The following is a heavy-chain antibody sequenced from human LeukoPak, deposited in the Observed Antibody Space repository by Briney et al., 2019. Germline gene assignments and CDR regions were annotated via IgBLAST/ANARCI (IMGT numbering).Heavy chain of an antibody. CDR3: AKDREGATTDYFDY. V-gene: IGHV3-30*18. CDR2: ISYDGSNK. D-gene: IGHD1-26*01. CDR1: GFTFSSYG. Sequence: TGRSLRLSCAASGFTFSSYGMHWVRQAPGKGLEWVAVISYDGSNKYYADSVKGRFTISRDNSKNTLYLQMNSPRAEDTAVYYCAKDREGATTDYFDYWGQGTLVTVSS. J-gene: IGHJ4*02.